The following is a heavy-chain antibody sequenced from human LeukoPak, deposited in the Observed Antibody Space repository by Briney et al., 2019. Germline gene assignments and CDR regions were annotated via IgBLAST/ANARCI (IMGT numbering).Heavy chain of an antibody. CDR2: ISYDGSNK. CDR1: GFTFSSYA. CDR3: ARAQEWYSSGWYEDY. V-gene: IGHV3-30-3*01. D-gene: IGHD6-19*01. Sequence: GGSLRLSCAASGFTFSSYAMHWVRQAPGKGLEWVAVISYDGSNKYYADSVKGRFTISRDNSKNTLYLQMNSLRAEDTAVYYCARAQEWYSSGWYEDYWSQGTLVTVSS. J-gene: IGHJ4*02.